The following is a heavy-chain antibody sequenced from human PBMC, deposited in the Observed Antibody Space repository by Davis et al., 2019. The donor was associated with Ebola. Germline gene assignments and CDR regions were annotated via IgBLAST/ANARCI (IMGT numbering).Heavy chain of an antibody. V-gene: IGHV5-51*01. Sequence: GESLKISCTASGYSFNTHWIGWLRQLPGKGREWKGNFHPCTSDLKYSPSFQGQIIISVDRSIRTAYLEWRSLQSSDTGIYYCASQGHRKNYLIHDYWGQGTPVTVTS. J-gene: IGHJ4*02. CDR1: GYSFNTHW. CDR2: FHPCTSDL. D-gene: IGHD3-10*01. CDR3: ASQGHRKNYLIHDY.